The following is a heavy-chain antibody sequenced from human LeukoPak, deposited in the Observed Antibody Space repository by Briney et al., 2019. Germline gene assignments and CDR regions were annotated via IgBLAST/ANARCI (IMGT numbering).Heavy chain of an antibody. V-gene: IGHV4-59*08. Sequence: SETLSLTCTVSGGSISSYYWSWIRQPPGKGLEWIGYIYYSGSTNYNPSPKSRVTISVDTSKNQFSLKLSSVTAADTAVYYCARHGNLVVPANYYYMDVWGKGTTVTVSS. D-gene: IGHD2-2*01. CDR1: GGSISSYY. J-gene: IGHJ6*03. CDR3: ARHGNLVVPANYYYMDV. CDR2: IYYSGST.